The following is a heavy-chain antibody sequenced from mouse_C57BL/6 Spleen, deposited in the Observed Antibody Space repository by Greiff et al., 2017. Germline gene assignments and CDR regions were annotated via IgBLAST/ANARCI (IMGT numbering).Heavy chain of an antibody. D-gene: IGHD2-4*01. CDR1: GYTFTGYW. J-gene: IGHJ3*01. V-gene: IGHV1-9*01. CDR2: ILPGSGST. CDR3: ARSVDYDYDDAY. Sequence: VQLQQSGAELMKPGASVKLSCKATGYTFTGYWIAWVKQRPGPGLEWIGEILPGSGSTNYHEKFKGKATLAADTSTNTAYMQLSSLTTEDSAIYFCARSVDYDYDDAYWGQGTLVTVSA.